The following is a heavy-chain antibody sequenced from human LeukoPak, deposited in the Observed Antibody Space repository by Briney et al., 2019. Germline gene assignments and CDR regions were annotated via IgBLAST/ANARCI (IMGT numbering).Heavy chain of an antibody. J-gene: IGHJ4*02. D-gene: IGHD3-10*01. CDR3: ARDPGFGELSPTY. V-gene: IGHV1-46*01. CDR2: INPRGGST. CDR1: GYTFTSYY. Sequence: GASVKVSCKASGYTFTSYYMHWVRQAPGQGLEWMGVINPRGGSTSYAQKFQGRVTMTRDTSTYTLYMELSSLRSEDTAVYYCARDPGFGELSPTYWGQGPLVSVPS.